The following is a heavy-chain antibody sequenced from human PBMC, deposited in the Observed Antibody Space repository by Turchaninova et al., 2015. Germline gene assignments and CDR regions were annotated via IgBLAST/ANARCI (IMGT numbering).Heavy chain of an antibody. CDR1: GYTFTRYT. V-gene: IGHV1-3*01. J-gene: IGHJ2*01. D-gene: IGHD4-23*01. Sequence: QVQLVQSGAEVKKRGASVKVSCKASGYTFTRYTLHWVRQAPGKRREWMGWINAGNGNTKYSQKFQGRVTITRDTSASTAYMELSSLRSEDTAVYYCARDLPFYGGNSNWYFDLWGRGTLVTVSS. CDR2: INAGNGNT. CDR3: ARDLPFYGGNSNWYFDL.